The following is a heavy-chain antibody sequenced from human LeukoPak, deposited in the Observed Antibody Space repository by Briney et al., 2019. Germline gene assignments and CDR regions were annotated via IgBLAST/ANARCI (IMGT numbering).Heavy chain of an antibody. D-gene: IGHD3-10*01. Sequence: SETLSLTCTVSGGSISSYYWSWIRQPAGKGLEWIGRIYTSGSTNYNPSLKSRVTMSVDTSKNQFSLKLSSVTAADTAVYYCARAPNRRSGSYYNRGYYYYGMDVWGQGTTVTVSS. CDR3: ARAPNRRSGSYYNRGYYYYGMDV. J-gene: IGHJ6*02. V-gene: IGHV4-4*07. CDR1: GGSISSYY. CDR2: IYTSGST.